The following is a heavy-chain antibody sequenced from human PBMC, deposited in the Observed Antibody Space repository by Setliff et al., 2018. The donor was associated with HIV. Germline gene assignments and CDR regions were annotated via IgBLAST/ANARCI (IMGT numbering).Heavy chain of an antibody. D-gene: IGHD6-13*01. CDR1: GVSTSIHY. CDR2: IHTSDTT. V-gene: IGHV4-4*07. Sequence: SETLSLTCTVSGVSTSIHYWVWIRQPAGRGLEWIGRIHTSDTTRYNPSLQSRVAMSVDTSKNQFSLKLTSVSAADTAVYYCARGVAAAGMLMDVWGKGTTVTVSS. CDR3: ARGVAAAGMLMDV. J-gene: IGHJ6*03.